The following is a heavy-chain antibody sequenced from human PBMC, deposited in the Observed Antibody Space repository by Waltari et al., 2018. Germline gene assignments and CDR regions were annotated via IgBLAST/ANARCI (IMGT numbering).Heavy chain of an antibody. CDR1: GVSITSNRHY. J-gene: IGHJ3*01. V-gene: IGHV4-39*01. D-gene: IGHD5-12*01. Sequence: QVQVQESGPGLVKPAETLSLTCSVSGVSITSNRHYWAWIRQPPGQGLEWIGTMSYSGATYTSPSLKSRVTISRDTSENQLSLKLGSVTAADTAVYYCATYIGASLGTAAFDVWGQGTTVTVSS. CDR3: ATYIGASLGTAAFDV. CDR2: MSYSGAT.